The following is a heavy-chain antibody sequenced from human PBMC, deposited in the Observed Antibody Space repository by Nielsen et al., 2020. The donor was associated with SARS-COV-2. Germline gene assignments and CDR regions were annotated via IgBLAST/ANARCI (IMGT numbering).Heavy chain of an antibody. V-gene: IGHV1-46*01. Sequence: ASVKVSCKASGYTFTSYYMHWVRQAPGQGLEWMGIINPSGGSTSYAQKFQGRVTMTRDTSTSTVYMELSSLRSEDTAVYYCAAESGSNPDAFDIWGQGTMVTVSS. D-gene: IGHD1-26*01. CDR1: GYTFTSYY. J-gene: IGHJ3*02. CDR2: INPSGGST. CDR3: AAESGSNPDAFDI.